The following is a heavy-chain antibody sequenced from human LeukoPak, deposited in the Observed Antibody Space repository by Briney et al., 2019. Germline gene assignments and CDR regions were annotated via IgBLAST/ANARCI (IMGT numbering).Heavy chain of an antibody. D-gene: IGHD3-10*01. CDR3: ARGYYYGSGTLGPFDS. CDR2: ISSSGSTI. Sequence: PGGSLRLSCAASGFSFSSYEMNWVRQAPGKGLEWVSYISSSGSTIYNADSVKGRFTISRDNAKNSLYLQMNSLRAEDTAVYYCARGYYYGSGTLGPFDSWGQGTLGTVSS. CDR1: GFSFSSYE. V-gene: IGHV3-48*03. J-gene: IGHJ5*01.